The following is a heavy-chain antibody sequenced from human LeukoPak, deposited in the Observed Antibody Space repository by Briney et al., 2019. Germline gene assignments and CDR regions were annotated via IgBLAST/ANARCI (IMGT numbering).Heavy chain of an antibody. J-gene: IGHJ4*02. CDR2: ISAYNGNT. CDR1: GYTFTGYG. CDR3: ARGTYYYDSSGLDY. D-gene: IGHD3-22*01. V-gene: IGHV1-18*01. Sequence: ASVKVSCKASGYTFTGYGISWVRQAPGQGLEWMGWISAYNGNTNYAQKLQGRVTMTTDTSTSTAYMELRSLRSDDTAVYYCARGTYYYDSSGLDYWGQGTLVTVSS.